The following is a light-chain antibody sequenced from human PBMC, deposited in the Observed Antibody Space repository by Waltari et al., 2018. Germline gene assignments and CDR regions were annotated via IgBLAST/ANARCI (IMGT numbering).Light chain of an antibody. CDR3: QQYNNWPFT. CDR2: GAS. J-gene: IGKJ5*01. CDR1: QTVSSN. Sequence: EMVMAQSPATLSLSPGEGATLACRASQTVSSNLAWYQQKPGQAPRLLIYGASTRATGIPARFSGSGSETDFTLTISSQQSEDFAVYYCQQYNNWPFTFGQGTRLEIK. V-gene: IGKV3-15*01.